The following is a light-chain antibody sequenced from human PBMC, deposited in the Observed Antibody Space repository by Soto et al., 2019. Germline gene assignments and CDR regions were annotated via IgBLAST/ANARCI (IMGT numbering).Light chain of an antibody. V-gene: IGKV1-27*01. Sequence: DIQMTQSPSSLSASVGDRVTITCRASQGISSYLAWYQQQPGKVPKVLIYAASTLQSGVPSRFSGSGSGTDFTLTNSSLQPEDVATYYCQKYDNAPETFGQGTKVEIK. CDR3: QKYDNAPET. CDR1: QGISSY. J-gene: IGKJ1*01. CDR2: AAS.